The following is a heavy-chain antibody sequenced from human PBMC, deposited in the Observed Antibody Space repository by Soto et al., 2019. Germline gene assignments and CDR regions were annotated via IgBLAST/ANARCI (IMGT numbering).Heavy chain of an antibody. CDR3: AREPHYYGSSGITDY. CDR2: ISSRSDYI. Sequence: EVHLVESGGGLVKPGGSLRLSCAASGFTFDNFAMNWVRQAPGRGLEWVSSISSRSDYIYCADSVKGRFSISRDNDKNLLYLQMSSLRVDDTAIYYCAREPHYYGSSGITDYWGQGTLVTVSS. D-gene: IGHD3-22*01. J-gene: IGHJ4*02. V-gene: IGHV3-21*01. CDR1: GFTFDNFA.